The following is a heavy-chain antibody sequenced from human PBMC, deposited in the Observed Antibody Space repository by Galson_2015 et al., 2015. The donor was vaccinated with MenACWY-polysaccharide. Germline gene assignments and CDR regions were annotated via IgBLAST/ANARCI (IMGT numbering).Heavy chain of an antibody. Sequence: SVKVSCKASGGTFGSYAISWVRQAPGQGLEWMGRIIPILGIANYAQKFQGRVTITADKSTSTAYMELSSLRSEDTAVYYCARDLYAVGATTGDPPDYWGQGTLVTVSS. CDR1: GGTFGSYA. V-gene: IGHV1-69*04. CDR3: ARDLYAVGATTGDPPDY. D-gene: IGHD1-26*01. CDR2: IIPILGIA. J-gene: IGHJ4*02.